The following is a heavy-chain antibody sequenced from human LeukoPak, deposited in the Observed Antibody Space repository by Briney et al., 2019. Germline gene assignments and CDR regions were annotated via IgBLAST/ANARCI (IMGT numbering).Heavy chain of an antibody. CDR2: IYHSGST. CDR3: ARVGDYVWGSYRYDY. J-gene: IGHJ4*02. CDR1: GYSISSGYY. Sequence: PSETLSLTCTVSGYSISSGYYWGWIRQPPGKGLEWIGSIYHSGSTYYNPSLKSRVTISVDTSKNQFSLKLSSVTAADTAVYYCARVGDYVWGSYRYDYWGQGTLVTVSS. D-gene: IGHD3-16*02. V-gene: IGHV4-38-2*02.